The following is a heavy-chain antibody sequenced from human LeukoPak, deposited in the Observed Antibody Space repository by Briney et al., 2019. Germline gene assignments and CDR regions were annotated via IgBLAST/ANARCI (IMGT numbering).Heavy chain of an antibody. CDR1: GGSISSYY. CDR3: ARVFRAAAVDY. CDR2: IYHNGRT. Sequence: SETLSLTCTVSGGSISSYYWSWLRQPPGKGLDWIGFIYHNGRTDYNPSLKSRVTISADTSKNQFSLRLSSVTAADTAVYYCARVFRAAAVDYWGQGTLDTVSS. J-gene: IGHJ4*02. V-gene: IGHV4-59*01. D-gene: IGHD6-13*01.